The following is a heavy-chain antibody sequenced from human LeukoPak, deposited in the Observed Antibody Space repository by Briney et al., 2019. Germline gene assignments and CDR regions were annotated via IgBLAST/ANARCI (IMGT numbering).Heavy chain of an antibody. CDR2: IYYSGST. D-gene: IGHD5-12*01. Sequence: SETLSLTCTVSGYSLNNGYYWGWFRPPPGKGLEWIGYIYYSGSTNYNPSLKSRVTISVDTSKNQFSLKLSSVTAADTAVYYCARDSGYDTGTYNWFDPWGQGTLVTVSS. CDR3: ARDSGYDTGTYNWFDP. V-gene: IGHV4-61*01. CDR1: GYSLNNGYY. J-gene: IGHJ5*02.